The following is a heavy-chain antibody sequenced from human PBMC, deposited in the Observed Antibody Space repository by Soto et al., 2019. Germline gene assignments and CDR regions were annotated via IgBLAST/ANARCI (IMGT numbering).Heavy chain of an antibody. V-gene: IGHV3-23*01. D-gene: IGHD3-22*01. CDR1: GFTFGSYA. CDR2: VSPSGSGT. CDR3: AKLYYYGSTGYFRYFDY. Sequence: PGGSLRLSCAASGFTFGSYAMSWVRLAPGKGLEWVSNVSPSGSGTHYADSVKGRFTISRDNSKNTVSLQMNSLRAEDTAVYYCAKLYYYGSTGYFRYFDYWGQGTLVTVSS. J-gene: IGHJ4*02.